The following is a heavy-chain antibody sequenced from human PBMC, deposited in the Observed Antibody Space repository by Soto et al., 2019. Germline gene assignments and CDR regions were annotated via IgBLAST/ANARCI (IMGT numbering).Heavy chain of an antibody. D-gene: IGHD5-12*01. Sequence: QVDLVQSGAEVKKPGASVKMSCKSSGYRLSNYYMHWVRQAPGQGLEWMGIVNPSDGRANYARKSQGRVTMTWDTSTTTLYMEVNSLRSDDTAIYYCARAELIVAGQAFDSWGQGTLVTVSS. V-gene: IGHV1-46*01. CDR2: VNPSDGRA. CDR1: GYRLSNYY. CDR3: ARAELIVAGQAFDS. J-gene: IGHJ4*02.